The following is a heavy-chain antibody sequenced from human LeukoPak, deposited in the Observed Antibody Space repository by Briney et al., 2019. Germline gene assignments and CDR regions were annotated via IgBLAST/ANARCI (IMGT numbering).Heavy chain of an antibody. J-gene: IGHJ5*02. CDR3: AKYNWNYGFDP. D-gene: IGHD1-7*01. CDR2: MNHNSGNT. V-gene: IGHV1-8*01. Sequence: ASVKVSCKASGYTFTSYDINGVRQATGEGLEWMGWMNHNSGNTGYAQKLQGRVTMTRNTSIITAYMELSSLRSEDTAVYYCAKYNWNYGFDPWGQGPLVTVSS. CDR1: GYTFTSYD.